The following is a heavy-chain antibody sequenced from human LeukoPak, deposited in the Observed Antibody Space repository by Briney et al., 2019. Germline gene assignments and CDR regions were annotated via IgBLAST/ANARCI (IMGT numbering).Heavy chain of an antibody. D-gene: IGHD2-15*01. V-gene: IGHV3-30*03. CDR3: AREIESGSHFDN. Sequence: PGGSLRLSCAASGFTLSSNGMHWVRQAPGKGLEWVAAISYDGRSKYYADCVKGGYTISRDNSKNTLYMQMNSLRVEDTAVYHGAREIESGSHFDNWGQGILVTVSS. CDR2: ISYDGRSK. CDR1: GFTLSSNG. J-gene: IGHJ4*02.